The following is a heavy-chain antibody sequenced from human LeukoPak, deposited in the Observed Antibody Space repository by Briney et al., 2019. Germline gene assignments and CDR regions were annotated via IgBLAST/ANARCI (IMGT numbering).Heavy chain of an antibody. D-gene: IGHD3-22*01. CDR1: GGSLSSYH. Sequence: SETLSLTCTVSGGSLSSYHWSWIRQPPGKGLEWIGYIYYTGSTDYTPSLKSRVTISVDMSKNQFSLKLSSVTAADTAMYYCAVSRSGSIFVFDIWGQGTMVTVSS. CDR3: AVSRSGSIFVFDI. CDR2: IYYTGST. J-gene: IGHJ3*02. V-gene: IGHV4-59*01.